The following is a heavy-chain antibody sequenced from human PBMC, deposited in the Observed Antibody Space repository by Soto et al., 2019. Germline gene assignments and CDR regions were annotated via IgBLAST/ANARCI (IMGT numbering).Heavy chain of an antibody. D-gene: IGHD5-12*01. J-gene: IGHJ2*01. CDR2: ISSSSSYT. CDR1: GFTFSDYY. Sequence: QVQLVESGGGLVKPGGSLRLSCAASGFTFSDYYMSWIRQAPGKGLEWVSYISSSSSYTNYADSVKGRFTISRDNAKNSLYLQMNSLRAEDTAVYYCATPRDLRDGYTLWWYFDLWGRGTLVTVSS. V-gene: IGHV3-11*06. CDR3: ATPRDLRDGYTLWWYFDL.